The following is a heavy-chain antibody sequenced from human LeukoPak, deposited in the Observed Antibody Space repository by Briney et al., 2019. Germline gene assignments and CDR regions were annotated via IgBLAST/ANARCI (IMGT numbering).Heavy chain of an antibody. CDR1: GGTFSSYA. V-gene: IGHV1-69*05. D-gene: IGHD6-6*01. J-gene: IGHJ5*02. CDR3: ARGVPSSIAARPQDNWFDP. Sequence: GSSVKVSCKASGGTFSSYAISWVRQAPVQGLEWMGGIMPIFGTANYAQKFQGRVTITTDESTSTAYMELSSLRSEDTAVYYCARGVPSSIAARPQDNWFDPWGQGTLVTVSS. CDR2: IMPIFGTA.